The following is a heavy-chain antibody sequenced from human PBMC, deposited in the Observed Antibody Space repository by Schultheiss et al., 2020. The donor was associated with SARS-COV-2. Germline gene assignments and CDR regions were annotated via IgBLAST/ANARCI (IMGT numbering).Heavy chain of an antibody. J-gene: IGHJ6*02. CDR1: GGSLSGYY. CDR3: ARDAGLTPTGGRGMDV. D-gene: IGHD3-16*01. V-gene: IGHV4-59*01. CDR2: THYSGDTYSGST. Sequence: SETLSLTCAVYGGSLSGYYWSWIRQPPGKGLEWIGYTHYSGDTYSGSTNYNPSLKSRVTISVDTSKNQFSLRLTSVTAADTAVYYCARDAGLTPTGGRGMDVWGQGTTVTVSS.